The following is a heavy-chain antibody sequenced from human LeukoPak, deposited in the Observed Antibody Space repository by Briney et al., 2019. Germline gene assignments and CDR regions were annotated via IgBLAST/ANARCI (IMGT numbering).Heavy chain of an antibody. CDR3: ARGAQYSSGWYTWNDY. J-gene: IGHJ4*02. D-gene: IGHD6-19*01. V-gene: IGHV1-18*01. CDR2: ISAYNGNT. CDR1: GGTFSSYG. Sequence: ASVKVSCKASGGTFSSYGISWVRQAPGQGLEWMGWISAYNGNTNYAQKLQGRVTMTTDTSTSTAYMELRSLRSDDTAVYYCARGAQYSSGWYTWNDYWGQGTLVTVSS.